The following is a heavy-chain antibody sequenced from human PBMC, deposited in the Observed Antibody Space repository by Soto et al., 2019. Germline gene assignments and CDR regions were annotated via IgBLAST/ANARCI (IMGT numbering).Heavy chain of an antibody. CDR1: GGSISSSSYY. D-gene: IGHD3-22*01. J-gene: IGHJ5*02. CDR3: ERGDTSGYRLNWLDP. CDR2: IYYSGST. Sequence: SETLSLTCTVSGGSISSSSYYWGWIRQPPGKGLEWIGSIYYSGSTYYNPSLKSRVTISVDTSKNQFSLKLSSVTAADTAVYYCERGDTSGYRLNWLDPSGQGTLVTVSS. V-gene: IGHV4-39*01.